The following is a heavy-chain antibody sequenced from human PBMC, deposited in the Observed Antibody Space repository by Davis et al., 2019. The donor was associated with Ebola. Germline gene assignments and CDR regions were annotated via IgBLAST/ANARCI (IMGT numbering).Heavy chain of an antibody. V-gene: IGHV1-18*01. Sequence: AASVKVSCKASGYTFTSYAMHWVRQAPGQRLEWMGWISAYNGNTNYAQKLQGRVTMTTDTSTSTAYMELRSLRSDDTAVYYCARDLGWFGELLSYYFDYWGQGTLVTVSS. CDR3: ARDLGWFGELLSYYFDY. D-gene: IGHD3-10*01. J-gene: IGHJ4*02. CDR1: GYTFTSYA. CDR2: ISAYNGNT.